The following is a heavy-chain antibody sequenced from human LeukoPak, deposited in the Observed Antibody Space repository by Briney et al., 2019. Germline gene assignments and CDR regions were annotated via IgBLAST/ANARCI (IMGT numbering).Heavy chain of an antibody. J-gene: IGHJ4*02. CDR1: GYTLTELS. V-gene: IGHV1-24*01. CDR3: ATVPFNGGYHRNLDY. D-gene: IGHD4-23*01. CDR2: FDPEDGET. Sequence: ASVKVSCKVSGYTLTELSMHWVRQAPGKGLERMGGFDPEDGETIYAQKFQGRVTMTEDTSTDTAYMELSSLGSEDTAVYYCATVPFNGGYHRNLDYWGQGTLVTVSS.